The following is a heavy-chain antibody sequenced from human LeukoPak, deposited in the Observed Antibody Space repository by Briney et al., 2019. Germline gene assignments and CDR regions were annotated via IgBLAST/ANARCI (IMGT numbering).Heavy chain of an antibody. D-gene: IGHD6-6*01. CDR3: ARYSSSSVY. V-gene: IGHV3-7*01. CDR2: IKYDGSEK. Sequence: GGSLRLSCAASGFTFSSHWMKWVRQAPGKGPEWVATIKYDGSEKYYVDSVKGLFTISRDNSKNTLYLQMNSLRAEDTAVYYCARYSSSSVYWGRGTLVTVSS. J-gene: IGHJ4*02. CDR1: GFTFSSHW.